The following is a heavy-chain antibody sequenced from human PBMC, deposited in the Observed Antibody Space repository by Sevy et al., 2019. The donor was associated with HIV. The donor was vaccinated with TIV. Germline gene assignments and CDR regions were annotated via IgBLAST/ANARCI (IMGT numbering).Heavy chain of an antibody. CDR2: INPNSGGT. Sequence: ASVKVSCKASGYTFTGYYMHWVRQAPGQGLEWMGWINPNSGGTNYAQKFQGRVTMTRDTSISTAYMELSRLRSDETAVYYCACVRVYCSGGSCKPGGWFDPWGQGTLVTVSS. J-gene: IGHJ5*02. CDR3: ACVRVYCSGGSCKPGGWFDP. D-gene: IGHD2-15*01. CDR1: GYTFTGYY. V-gene: IGHV1-2*02.